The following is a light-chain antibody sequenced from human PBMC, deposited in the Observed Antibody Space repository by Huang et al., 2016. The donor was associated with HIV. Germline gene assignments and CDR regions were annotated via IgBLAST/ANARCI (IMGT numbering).Light chain of an antibody. V-gene: IGKV4-1*01. CDR2: LAS. Sequence: DIVMTQSPGSLTVSLGERASINCTSSQPLLSTANNKSYLAWYQQKPRQPPKALIYLASNRESWVPERFSGSGSGTDFTLTISSLQAEDVALYYCQQYYSASITCGQGTRVEI. J-gene: IGKJ5*01. CDR1: QPLLSTANNKSY. CDR3: QQYYSASIT.